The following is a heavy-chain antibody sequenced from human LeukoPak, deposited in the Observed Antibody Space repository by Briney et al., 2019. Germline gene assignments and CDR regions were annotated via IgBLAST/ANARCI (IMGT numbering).Heavy chain of an antibody. D-gene: IGHD4-11*01. CDR2: ISWNSGSI. Sequence: GGSLRLSCANSGFTFDDYAMHWVRQAPGKGLEWVSGISWNSGSIGYADSVKGRFTISRDNAKNSLYLQMNSLRAEDTALYYCAKDMRSKSYYYYGMDVWGQGTTVTVSS. J-gene: IGHJ6*02. CDR1: GFTFDDYA. CDR3: AKDMRSKSYYYYGMDV. V-gene: IGHV3-9*01.